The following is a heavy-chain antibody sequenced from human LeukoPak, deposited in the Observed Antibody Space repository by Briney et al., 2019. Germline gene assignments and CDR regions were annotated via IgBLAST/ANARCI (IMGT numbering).Heavy chain of an antibody. D-gene: IGHD6-13*01. Sequence: SGTLSLTCAVSGGSISSSNWWSWVRQPPGKGLEWIGEIYHSGSTNYNPSLKSRVTISVDKSKNQFSLKLSSVTAADTAVYYCARDLLYSSSLWYFDLWGRGTLVTVSS. V-gene: IGHV4-4*02. CDR3: ARDLLYSSSLWYFDL. CDR2: IYHSGST. J-gene: IGHJ2*01. CDR1: GGSISSSNW.